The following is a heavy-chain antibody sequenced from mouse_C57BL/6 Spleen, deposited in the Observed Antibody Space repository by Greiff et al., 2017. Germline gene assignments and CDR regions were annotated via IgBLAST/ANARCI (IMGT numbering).Heavy chain of an antibody. J-gene: IGHJ4*01. V-gene: IGHV1-81*01. CDR1: GYTFTSYG. D-gene: IGHD2-5*01. Sequence: VMLVESGAELARPGASVKLSCKASGYTFTSYGISWVKQRTGQGLEWIGEIYPRSGNTYYNEKFKGKATLTADKSSSTAYMELRSLTSEDSAGYFCARREGYSNLYYYAMDYWGQGTSVTVSS. CDR2: IYPRSGNT. CDR3: ARREGYSNLYYYAMDY.